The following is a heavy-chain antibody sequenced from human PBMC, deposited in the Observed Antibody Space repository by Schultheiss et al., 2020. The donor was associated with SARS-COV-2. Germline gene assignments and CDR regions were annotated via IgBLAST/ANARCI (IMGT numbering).Heavy chain of an antibody. CDR3: VRDGGTSGWYYYGMDV. CDR2: IWKDGVKT. V-gene: IGHV3-33*08. CDR1: GFTFSDYY. Sequence: GESLKISCAASGFTFSDYYMSWIRQAPGKGLEWVAVIWKDGVKTYYADSVKGRFTISEDISKNTLYLQMNSLRGEDTGVYYCVRDGGTSGWYYYGMDVWGQGTTVTVSS. D-gene: IGHD6-25*01. J-gene: IGHJ6*02.